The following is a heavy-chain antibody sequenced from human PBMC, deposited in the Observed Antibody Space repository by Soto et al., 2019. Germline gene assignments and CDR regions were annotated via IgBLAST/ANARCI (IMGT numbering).Heavy chain of an antibody. CDR1: GGTFSSYA. J-gene: IGHJ3*02. Sequence: GASVKLSCKASGGTFSSYAISWVRQAPGQGLEWMGGIIPIFGTANYAQKFQGRVTITADESTSTAYMELSSLRSEDTAVYYCARVSGYGRDAFDIWGQGTMVTVSS. CDR3: ARVSGYGRDAFDI. V-gene: IGHV1-69*13. D-gene: IGHD3-22*01. CDR2: IIPIFGTA.